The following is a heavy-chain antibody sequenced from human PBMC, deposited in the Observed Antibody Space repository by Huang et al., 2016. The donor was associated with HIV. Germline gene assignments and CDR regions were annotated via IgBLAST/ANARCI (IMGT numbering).Heavy chain of an antibody. CDR2: IRSDTSNT. Sequence: QVQLLQSGGGVVQPGGSLRLSCAASGFTFTTSGMHWVRQAPGKGPECVAFIRSDTSNTYYVDSVKGLFTISRDNSKSTLFLQMNSLRVEDTAIYYCAKDRTGWPRHGWFDPWGQGTLVTVSS. CDR3: AKDRTGWPRHGWFDP. CDR1: GFTFTTSG. J-gene: IGHJ5*02. V-gene: IGHV3-30*02. D-gene: IGHD7-27*01.